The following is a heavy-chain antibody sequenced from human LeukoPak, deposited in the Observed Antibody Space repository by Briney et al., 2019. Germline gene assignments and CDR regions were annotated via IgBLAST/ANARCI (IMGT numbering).Heavy chain of an antibody. Sequence: ASVKVSCKASGYTFTRYVINWVRQATGQGLEWMGWMNPNSGNTGYAQKFQGRVTMTRNTCISTAYMALSSQRSEDTAVYYCAITHRTYYYDSSGYYAAFDFWGQGTMVTVSS. D-gene: IGHD3-22*01. V-gene: IGHV1-8*01. CDR1: GYTFTRYV. CDR3: AITHRTYYYDSSGYYAAFDF. J-gene: IGHJ3*01. CDR2: MNPNSGNT.